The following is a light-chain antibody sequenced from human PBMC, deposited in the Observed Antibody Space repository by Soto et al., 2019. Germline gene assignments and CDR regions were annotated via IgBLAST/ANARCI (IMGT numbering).Light chain of an antibody. CDR2: DAS. Sequence: ERVMTQSPATLSVSPGERATLSCRGSQSVSSNLAWYQQKPGQAPRLLIYDASTRATGVPDRFSGSGSGTEFTLTISSLQSEDIAVYFCQQYYNWPPITFGQGTRLEIK. J-gene: IGKJ5*01. V-gene: IGKV3-15*01. CDR1: QSVSSN. CDR3: QQYYNWPPIT.